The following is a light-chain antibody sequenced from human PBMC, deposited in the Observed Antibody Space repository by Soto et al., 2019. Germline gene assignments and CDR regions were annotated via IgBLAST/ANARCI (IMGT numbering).Light chain of an antibody. CDR3: QQRSNWPLN. Sequence: EIMLTQSPATLSLSPGERATLSCRASQSVSSYLAWYQQKPGQAPRLLIYDASNRATGIPARFSGSGSGTDFTHTISRLEPEDFAVYSCQQRSNWPLNFGGGTKVDIK. J-gene: IGKJ4*01. CDR2: DAS. CDR1: QSVSSY. V-gene: IGKV3-11*01.